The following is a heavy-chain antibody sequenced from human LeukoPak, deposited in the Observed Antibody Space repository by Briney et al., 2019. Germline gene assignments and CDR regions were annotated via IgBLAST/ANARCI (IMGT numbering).Heavy chain of an antibody. Sequence: GRSLRLPYAPAVFSFSRYAMSYVRQAPGKGLEWVSAISGSGDITYYAHSVKGRFTPSRDNSKKTLYLQMNSLRAEDTAVYYCEQDTGSRRVRVYWFDYWGQGTLVTVSS. CDR3: EQDTGSRRVRVYWFDY. V-gene: IGHV3-23*01. J-gene: IGHJ4*02. CDR2: ISGSGDIT. D-gene: IGHD1-1*01. CDR1: VFSFSRYA.